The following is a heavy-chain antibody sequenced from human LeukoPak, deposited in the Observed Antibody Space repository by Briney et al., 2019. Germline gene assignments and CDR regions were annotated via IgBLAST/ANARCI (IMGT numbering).Heavy chain of an antibody. V-gene: IGHV3-49*04. CDR3: TRDKAVAGIFDY. Sequence: PGRSLRLSCTASGFTFGDYAMSWVRQAPGKGLEWVGYIRRKADGETTEYAASVKGRFTLSRDDSKSSAYLQMNSLKTEDTAVYYCTRDKAVAGIFDYWGQGTLVTVSS. CDR1: GFTFGDYA. J-gene: IGHJ4*02. D-gene: IGHD6-19*01. CDR2: IRRKADGETT.